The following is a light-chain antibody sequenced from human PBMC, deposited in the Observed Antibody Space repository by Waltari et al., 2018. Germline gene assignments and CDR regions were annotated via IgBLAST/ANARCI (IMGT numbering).Light chain of an antibody. CDR2: DNS. Sequence: SYVLTQPPSVSVAPGQTARMTAGGDNIGSQSVHWYQQRPGQAPRLVISDNSDRPSGIPDRFSGSKFGNTATLTISRVEGGDEADYYCQVWDDTSDHPGVFGGGTKVTVL. V-gene: IGLV3-21*02. CDR1: NIGSQS. J-gene: IGLJ2*01. CDR3: QVWDDTSDHPGV.